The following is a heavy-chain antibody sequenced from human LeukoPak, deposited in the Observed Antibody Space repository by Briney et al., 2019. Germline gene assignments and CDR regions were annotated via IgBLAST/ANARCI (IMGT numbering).Heavy chain of an antibody. CDR2: INHSGST. J-gene: IGHJ5*02. CDR1: GGSFSGYY. CDR3: ARYSSSWARWFDP. D-gene: IGHD6-13*01. Sequence: PSETLSLTRAVYGGSFSGYYWSWIRQPPGKGLEWIGEINHSGSTNYNPSLKSRVTISVDTSKNQFSLKLSSVTAADTAVYYCARYSSSWARWFDPWGQGTLVTVSS. V-gene: IGHV4-34*01.